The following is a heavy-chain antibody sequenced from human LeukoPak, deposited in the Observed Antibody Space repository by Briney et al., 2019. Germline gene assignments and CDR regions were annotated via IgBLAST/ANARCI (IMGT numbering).Heavy chain of an antibody. V-gene: IGHV4-31*01. CDR3: SIKPEYCVSTSCNWANWFDP. D-gene: IGHD2-2*01. CDR1: GGSISSGGYY. Sequence: SETLSLTCTVSGGSISSGGYYWSWIRQHPGKGLEWIGYIYYSPSTYYNSSLKSPFTISVCTSKFQFSLNLISLSSADTAVYYCSIKPEYCVSTSCNWANWFDPWGQGTLVTVSS. CDR2: IYYSPST. J-gene: IGHJ5*02.